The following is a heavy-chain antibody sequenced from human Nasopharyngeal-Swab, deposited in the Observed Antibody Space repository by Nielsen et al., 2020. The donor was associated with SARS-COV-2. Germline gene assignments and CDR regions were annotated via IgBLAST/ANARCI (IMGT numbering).Heavy chain of an antibody. CDR2: IYTSGST. CDR3: ARDWMIAVAGYYYYYGMDV. Sequence: SETLSLTCTVSGGSISSGSYYWSWIRQPAGKGLEWIGRIYTSGSTNYNPSLKSRVTISVDTSKNQFSLKLSSVTAADTDVYYCARDWMIAVAGYYYYYGMDVWGQGTTVNVSS. D-gene: IGHD6-19*01. J-gene: IGHJ6*02. CDR1: GGSISSGSYY. V-gene: IGHV4-61*02.